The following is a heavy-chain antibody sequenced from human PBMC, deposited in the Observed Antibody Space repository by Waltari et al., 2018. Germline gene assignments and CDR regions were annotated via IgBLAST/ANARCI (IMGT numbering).Heavy chain of an antibody. J-gene: IGHJ6*03. V-gene: IGHV1-46*01. D-gene: IGHD6-19*01. CDR3: ARAESSGWVSDYYMDV. CDR2: INPSGGST. Sequence: QVQLVQSGAEVKKPGASVKVSCKASGYTFTSYYMTWVRQAPGQGLEWMGIINPSGGSTSYAQKFQGRVTMTRDTSTSTVYMELSSLRSEDTAVYYCARAESSGWVSDYYMDVWGKGTTVTVSS. CDR1: GYTFTSYY.